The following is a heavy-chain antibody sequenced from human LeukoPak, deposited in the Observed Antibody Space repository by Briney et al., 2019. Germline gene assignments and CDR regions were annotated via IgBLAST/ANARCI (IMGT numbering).Heavy chain of an antibody. CDR1: AFTFTSYS. D-gene: IGHD2-2*01. J-gene: IGHJ4*02. CDR2: TSSSSSYI. V-gene: IGHV3-21*01. Sequence: GRSLTLSCAPSAFTFTSYSMNWVRHAPGKGLEWVSSTSSSSSYIYYADSVEGGFTISRDNAENSLYLQMNSLRAEDTAVYYCARDRCSSSSCRRFDYWGQGTLVTVSS. CDR3: ARDRCSSSSCRRFDY.